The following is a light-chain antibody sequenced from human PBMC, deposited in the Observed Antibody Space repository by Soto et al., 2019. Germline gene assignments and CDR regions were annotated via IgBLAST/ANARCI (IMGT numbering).Light chain of an antibody. J-gene: IGKJ1*01. CDR2: DAS. V-gene: IGKV3-11*01. CDR1: QSVSSY. CDR3: QQYNNWPSIT. Sequence: EIVLTQSPATLSLSPGERATLSCRASQSVSSYLAWYQQKPGQAPRLLIYDASNRATGIPARFSGSGSGTDFTLTISSLQSEDFAVYYCQQYNNWPSITFGQGTKVDIK.